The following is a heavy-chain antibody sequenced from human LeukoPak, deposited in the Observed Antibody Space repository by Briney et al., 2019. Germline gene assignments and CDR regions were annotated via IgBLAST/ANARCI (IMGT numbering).Heavy chain of an antibody. CDR2: VSRFGGTT. D-gene: IGHD6-13*01. J-gene: IGHJ5*02. V-gene: IGHV3-23*01. Sequence: GGSLRLSCAASGFTLDSYAMSRVRQAPGKGLEWVSAVSRFGGTTYYADSAKGRFTISRDNSNNTVYLQMNSLRVGDTALYYCVKHVGSRWSNNRFDPWGQGTLVTVS. CDR3: VKHVGSRWSNNRFDP. CDR1: GFTLDSYA.